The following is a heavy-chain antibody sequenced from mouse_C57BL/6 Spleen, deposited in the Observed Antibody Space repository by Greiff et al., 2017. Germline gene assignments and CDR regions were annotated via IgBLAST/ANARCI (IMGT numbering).Heavy chain of an antibody. CDR2: IHPNSGST. CDR3: ARHYYGSSKYFDV. J-gene: IGHJ1*03. Sequence: QVQLQQSGAELVKPGASVKLSCKASGYTFTSYWMHWVKQRPGQGLEWIGMIHPNSGSTNYNEKFKSKATLTVDKSSSTAYMQLSSLTSEDSAVYYCARHYYGSSKYFDVWGTGTTVTVSS. D-gene: IGHD1-1*01. V-gene: IGHV1-64*01. CDR1: GYTFTSYW.